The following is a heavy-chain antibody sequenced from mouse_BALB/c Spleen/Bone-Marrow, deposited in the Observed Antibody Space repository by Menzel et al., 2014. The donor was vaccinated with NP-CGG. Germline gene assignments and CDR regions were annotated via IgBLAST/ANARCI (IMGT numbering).Heavy chain of an antibody. CDR2: INTYSGNT. CDR1: GYTFTDYA. V-gene: IGHV1-67*01. CDR3: AREGYASTAWFAY. Sequence: VQLVESGPELVRPGVSVKISCKGSGYTFTDYAMHWVKQSHAKSPEWIGVINTYSGNTNYNQNFKGKATMTVDKSSSTAFMELARLTYEDSAIYYCAREGYASTAWFAYWGQGTLVTVSA. J-gene: IGHJ3*01. D-gene: IGHD1-1*01.